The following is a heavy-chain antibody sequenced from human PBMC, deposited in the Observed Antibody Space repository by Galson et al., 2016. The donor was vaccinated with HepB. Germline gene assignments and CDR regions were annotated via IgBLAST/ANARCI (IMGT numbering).Heavy chain of an antibody. D-gene: IGHD6-13*01. CDR1: GYSFTNYG. Sequence: SVKVSCKASGYSFTNYGFTWVRQAPGQGLEWMGWISAYNGNTKYAQKFQGRVTMTTDTSTSTAFMDLRSLTSDDTAVYYCARTIGASSWYLDFDHWGQGTLVTVSS. J-gene: IGHJ4*02. CDR3: ARTIGASSWYLDFDH. CDR2: ISAYNGNT. V-gene: IGHV1-18*01.